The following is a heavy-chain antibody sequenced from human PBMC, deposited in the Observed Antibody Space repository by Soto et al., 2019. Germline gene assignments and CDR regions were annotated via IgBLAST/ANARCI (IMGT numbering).Heavy chain of an antibody. CDR1: GCSISIGGYA. J-gene: IGHJ5*02. CDR3: ARDSLTGNYFDP. CDR2: IYHSGYT. D-gene: IGHD1-7*01. V-gene: IGHV4-30-2*01. Sequence: QMRLQESGSGLVKPSQTLSLTCAVSGCSISIGGYAWNWIRQPPGQGLEWIGYIYHSGYTSYHPSLNIGVTIAVDKTTNQSSLDLSFVTDADTDVYYCARDSLTGNYFDPWGQGTLVTVSS.